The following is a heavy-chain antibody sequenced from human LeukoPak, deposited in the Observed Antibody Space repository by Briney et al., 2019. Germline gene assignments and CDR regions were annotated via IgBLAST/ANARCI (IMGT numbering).Heavy chain of an antibody. CDR2: INPNSGGT. CDR1: GYTFTGYY. V-gene: IGHV1-2*06. CDR3: ARTPGGYYDSSGHFDY. Sequence: ASVKVSCKASGYTFTGYYMHWVRQAPGQGLEWMGRINPNSGGTNYAQKFQGRVTITTDESTSTAYMELSSLRSEDTAVYYCARTPGGYYDSSGHFDYWGQGTLVTVSS. D-gene: IGHD3-22*01. J-gene: IGHJ4*02.